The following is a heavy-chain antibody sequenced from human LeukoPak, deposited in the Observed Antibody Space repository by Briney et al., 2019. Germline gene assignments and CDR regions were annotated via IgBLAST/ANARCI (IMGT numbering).Heavy chain of an antibody. D-gene: IGHD5-24*01. J-gene: IGHJ4*02. CDR1: GFTFSSYG. CDR3: SRGRDGYNLINY. CDR2: IRYDGSNK. Sequence: GGSLRLSCAASGFTFSSYGMHWVRQAPGKGLEWVAFIRYDGSNKYYADSVKGRFTISRDNSKNTLYLQMNSLRAEDTAVYYCSRGRDGYNLINYWGQGTLVTVSS. V-gene: IGHV3-30*02.